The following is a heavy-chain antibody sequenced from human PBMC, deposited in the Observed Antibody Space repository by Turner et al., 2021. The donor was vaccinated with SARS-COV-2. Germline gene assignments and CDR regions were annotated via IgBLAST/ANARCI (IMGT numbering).Heavy chain of an antibody. V-gene: IGHV3-23*01. Sequence: EVQLLESGGGLVQPGGSLRLSCAASGFTFSSYAMSWVRQAPGKGLEWVSAISGSGGITYYADSVKGRFTISRDNSKNTLYLQMNSLRQSYTAVYYCARDRVGGPIIVVPAATLDYWGQGTLVTVSS. J-gene: IGHJ4*02. CDR1: GFTFSSYA. CDR2: ISGSGGIT. CDR3: ARDRVGGPIIVVPAATLDY. D-gene: IGHD2-2*01.